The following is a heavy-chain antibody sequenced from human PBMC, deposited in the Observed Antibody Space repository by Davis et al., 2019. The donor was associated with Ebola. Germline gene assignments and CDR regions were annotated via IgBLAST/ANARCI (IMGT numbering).Heavy chain of an antibody. CDR1: GFTFSNYA. CDR3: AKGAHYYDSSGYGQYFQH. D-gene: IGHD3-22*01. V-gene: IGHV3-23*01. CDR2: IRGSGVST. J-gene: IGHJ1*01. Sequence: GESLKISCAASGFTFSNYAMSWVRQAPGKGLEWVSGIRGSGVSTYYADSVKGRFTISRDNAKNTLYLQVNSLRAEDTAVYYCAKGAHYYDSSGYGQYFQHWGQGTLVTVSS.